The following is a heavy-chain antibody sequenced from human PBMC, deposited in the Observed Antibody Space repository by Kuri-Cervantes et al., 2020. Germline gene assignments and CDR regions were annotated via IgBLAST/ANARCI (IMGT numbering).Heavy chain of an antibody. CDR1: GYSFTDYY. CDR3: AILGAGY. CDR2: ISAYNGNT. J-gene: IGHJ4*02. Sequence: ASVKVSCKASGYSFTDYYIHWVRQAPGQGPEWMGWISAYNGNTNYAQKLQGRVTMTTDTSTSTAYMELRSLRSDGTAVYYCAILGAGYWGQGTLVTVSS. D-gene: IGHD4-17*01. V-gene: IGHV1-18*04.